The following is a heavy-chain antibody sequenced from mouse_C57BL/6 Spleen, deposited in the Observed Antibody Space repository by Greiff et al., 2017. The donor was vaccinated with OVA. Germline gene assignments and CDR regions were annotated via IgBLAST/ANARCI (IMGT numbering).Heavy chain of an antibody. D-gene: IGHD1-1*01. CDR1: GYTFTSYW. CDR3: ARGDYGSSDGAMDY. CDR2: IYPSASET. Sequence: QVQLQQPGAELVRPGSSVKLSCKASGYTFTSYWMDWVKQRPGQGLEWIGNIYPSASETHYNQKFKDKATLTVDKSSSTAYMQLSSLTSEDSAVYYCARGDYGSSDGAMDYWGQGTSVTVSS. J-gene: IGHJ4*01. V-gene: IGHV1-61*01.